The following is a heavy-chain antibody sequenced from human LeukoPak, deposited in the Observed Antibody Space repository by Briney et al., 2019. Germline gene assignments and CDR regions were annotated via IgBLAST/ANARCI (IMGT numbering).Heavy chain of an antibody. CDR1: GGSFSGYY. CDR2: INHSGST. J-gene: IGHJ5*02. Sequence: SETLSLTCAVYGGSFSGYYWSWIRQPPGKGLEWIGEINHSGSTNYNPSLKSRVTISVDTSKNQFSLKLSSVTAADTAVYYCASDSGGNTWGQGTLVTVSS. D-gene: IGHD2-15*01. CDR3: ASDSGGNT. V-gene: IGHV4-34*01.